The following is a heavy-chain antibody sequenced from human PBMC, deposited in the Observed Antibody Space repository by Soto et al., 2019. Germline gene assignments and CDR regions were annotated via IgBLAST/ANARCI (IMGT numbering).Heavy chain of an antibody. CDR2: ISSSSTYI. D-gene: IGHD2-15*01. V-gene: IGHV3-21*01. CDR3: ASTIYCGGSTCYNNWLDP. Sequence: EVQLVESGGGLVKPGGSLRLSCAASGFTFSSYSMNWVRQAPGKGLEWVSSISSSSTYIYYATSVKGRFSISRDDAKNSLYLQMDSLRAEDAALYYCASTIYCGGSTCYNNWLDPWGQGTMVTVSS. CDR1: GFTFSSYS. J-gene: IGHJ5*02.